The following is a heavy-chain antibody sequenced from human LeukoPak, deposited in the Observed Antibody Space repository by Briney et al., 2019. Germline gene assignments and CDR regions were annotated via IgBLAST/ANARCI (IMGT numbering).Heavy chain of an antibody. J-gene: IGHJ4*02. CDR2: VSYDGSND. CDR1: GSTFSSYA. D-gene: IGHD4-17*01. Sequence: PGRSLRLSCAASGSTFSSYAMHWVRQAPGKGLEWVAVVSYDGSNDYYADSVKGRFTISRDNSKNTLYLQMSSLRAEDTAVYYCARDSGDYFHYWGQGTLVTVSS. V-gene: IGHV3-30*04. CDR3: ARDSGDYFHY.